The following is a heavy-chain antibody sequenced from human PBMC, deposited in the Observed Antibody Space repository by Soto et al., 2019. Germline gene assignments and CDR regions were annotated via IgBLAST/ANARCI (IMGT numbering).Heavy chain of an antibody. CDR1: GYTFTSYA. J-gene: IGHJ6*02. Sequence: ASVKVSCKASGYTFTSYAMHWVRQAPGQRLEWMGWINAGNGNTKYSQKFQGRVTITRDTSASTAYMELSSLRSEDTAVYYCARDFTTYYDFWSETFGNYYYYGMDVWGQGTTVTVSS. CDR2: INAGNGNT. D-gene: IGHD3-3*01. V-gene: IGHV1-3*01. CDR3: ARDFTTYYDFWSETFGNYYYYGMDV.